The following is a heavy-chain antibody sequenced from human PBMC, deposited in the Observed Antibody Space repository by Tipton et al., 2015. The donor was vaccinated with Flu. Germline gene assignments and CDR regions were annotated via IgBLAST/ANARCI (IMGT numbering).Heavy chain of an antibody. J-gene: IGHJ4*02. V-gene: IGHV3-23*01. D-gene: IGHD5-18*01. Sequence: SLRLSCAASGFSFRNYAMNWVRQAPGKGLEWVSVISGFGGSTNYADSVKGRFTISRDNSEDTLFLEMKSLRAEDTAVYYCARDSDSYGRLDSWGQGTLVTVSS. CDR1: GFSFRNYA. CDR3: ARDSDSYGRLDS. CDR2: ISGFGGST.